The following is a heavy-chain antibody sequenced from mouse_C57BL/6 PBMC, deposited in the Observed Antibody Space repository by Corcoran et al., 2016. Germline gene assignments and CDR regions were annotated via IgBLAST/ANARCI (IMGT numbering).Heavy chain of an antibody. CDR1: GYTFTTYG. CDR2: INTYSGVP. J-gene: IGHJ4*01. Sequence: QIQLVQSGPELKKPGETVKISCKASGYTFTTYGMSWVKQAPGKGLKWMGWINTYSGVPTYADDFKGRFAFSLETSASTAYLQINNLKNEDTATYFCARRGGSSSDYYAMDYWGQGTSVTVSS. D-gene: IGHD1-1*01. CDR3: ARRGGSSSDYYAMDY. V-gene: IGHV9-3*01.